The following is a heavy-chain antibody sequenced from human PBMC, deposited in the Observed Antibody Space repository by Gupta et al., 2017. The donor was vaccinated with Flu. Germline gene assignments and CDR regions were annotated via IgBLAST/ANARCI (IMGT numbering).Heavy chain of an antibody. J-gene: IGHJ4*02. CDR3: ARDLSLPSWYGLFDS. V-gene: IGHV4-59*01. Sequence: GWIRQPPGKGLEWIGYIYYSGSTNYNPSLKSRVTISLDTSRNQFSLKMTSVTAADTALYYCARDLSLPSWYGLFDSWGQGTLVTVSS. D-gene: IGHD2-15*01. CDR2: IYYSGST.